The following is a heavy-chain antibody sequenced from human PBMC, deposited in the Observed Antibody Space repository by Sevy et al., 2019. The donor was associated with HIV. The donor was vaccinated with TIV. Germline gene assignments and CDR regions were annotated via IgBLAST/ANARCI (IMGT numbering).Heavy chain of an antibody. CDR3: AKDRTPYSSSSIAWFDP. CDR1: GFTFSSYG. D-gene: IGHD6-6*01. J-gene: IGHJ5*02. Sequence: GGSLRLSCAASGFTFSSYGMHWVRQAPGKGLEWVAVISYDGSNKYYADSVKGRFTISRDNSKNTMYLQRNSLRAEDTAVYYCAKDRTPYSSSSIAWFDPWGQGTLVTVSS. CDR2: ISYDGSNK. V-gene: IGHV3-30*18.